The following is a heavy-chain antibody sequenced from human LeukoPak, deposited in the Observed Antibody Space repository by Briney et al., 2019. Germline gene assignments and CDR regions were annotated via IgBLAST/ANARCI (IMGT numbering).Heavy chain of an antibody. CDR2: IYHSGTT. CDR3: ARVLSWVGATFDY. Sequence: PSETLSLTCTVSGYSISSGYYWGWIRQSPGKGLEWIGNIYHSGTTYYNPSLNSRVSISADTSKNQFSLRLASVTAADTAVYYCARVLSWVGATFDYWGQGTLVTVSS. D-gene: IGHD1-26*01. CDR1: GYSISSGYY. V-gene: IGHV4-38-2*02. J-gene: IGHJ4*02.